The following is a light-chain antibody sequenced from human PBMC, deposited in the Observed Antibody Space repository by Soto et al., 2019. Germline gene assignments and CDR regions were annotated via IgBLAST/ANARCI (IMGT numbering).Light chain of an antibody. CDR3: CSFARSTTFYV. V-gene: IGLV2-23*01. CDR1: SSDVGSSNL. J-gene: IGLJ1*01. Sequence: QSALTQPASVSGSPGQSITISCSGTSSDVGSSNLVSWYQQHPGKAPKLIIFEGDRRPSGVSGRFSGSKSGNTASLTISGLQGEDEADYYCCSFARSTTFYVFGTGTKLTVL. CDR2: EGD.